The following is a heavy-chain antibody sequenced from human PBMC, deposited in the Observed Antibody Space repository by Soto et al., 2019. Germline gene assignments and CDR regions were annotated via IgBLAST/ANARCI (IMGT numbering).Heavy chain of an antibody. Sequence: SVKVSCKASGFTFTSSAMQWVLQARGQRLEWIGWIVVGSGNTNYAQKFQERVTITRDMSTSTAYMELSSLRSEDTAVYYCAAGTYSSGWYIYWGQGTLVTVPQ. V-gene: IGHV1-58*02. J-gene: IGHJ4*02. D-gene: IGHD6-19*01. CDR1: GFTFTSSA. CDR3: AAGTYSSGWYIY. CDR2: IVVGSGNT.